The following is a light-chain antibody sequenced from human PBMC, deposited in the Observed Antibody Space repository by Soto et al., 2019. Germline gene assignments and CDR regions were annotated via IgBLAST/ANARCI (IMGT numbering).Light chain of an antibody. V-gene: IGKV3-15*01. CDR3: HQYNYWPRS. Sequence: ILLTQSPATLSVSSGDRATLFCRASQSVGRNLAWYGQIPGQAPRLLIYGVSTRATGVPDRFSGSGSGTDFTLTISGLQSEDFALYYCHQYNYWPRSFGQETKVDIK. CDR2: GVS. CDR1: QSVGRN. J-gene: IGKJ1*01.